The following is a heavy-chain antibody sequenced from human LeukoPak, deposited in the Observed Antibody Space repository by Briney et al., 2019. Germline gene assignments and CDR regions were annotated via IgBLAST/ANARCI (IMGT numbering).Heavy chain of an antibody. CDR3: ARAPSEIGGYYPEYFRH. D-gene: IGHD3-22*01. CDR1: GFTFSSYW. CDR2: IKSDGST. V-gene: IGHV3-74*01. Sequence: GESLKISCAASGFTFSSYWMHWVRQAPGKGLVWVSRIKSDGSTDYADSVKGRFTISRDNAKNTLSLQMNSLRAEDTGVYYCARAPSEIGGYYPEYFRHWGQGTLVTVSS. J-gene: IGHJ1*01.